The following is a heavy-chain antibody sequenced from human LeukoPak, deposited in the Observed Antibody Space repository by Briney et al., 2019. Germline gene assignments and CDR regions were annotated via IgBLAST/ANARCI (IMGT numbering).Heavy chain of an antibody. CDR1: GGSISSSSYY. CDR2: IYYSGGT. D-gene: IGHD2-2*01. Sequence: PSETLSLTCTVSGGSISSSSYYWGWIRQPPGKGLEWIGSIYYSGGTYYNPSLKSRVTISVDTSKNQFSLKLSPVTAADTAVYYCARQSGYCSSTSCYADKVDYWGQGTLVTVSS. CDR3: ARQSGYCSSTSCYADKVDY. J-gene: IGHJ4*02. V-gene: IGHV4-39*01.